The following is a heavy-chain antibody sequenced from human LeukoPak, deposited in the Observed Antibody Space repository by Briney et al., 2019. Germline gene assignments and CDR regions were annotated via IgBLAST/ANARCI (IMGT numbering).Heavy chain of an antibody. CDR1: GFTFSDYY. Sequence: GGSLRLSCAASGFTFSDYYMSWIRQAPGKGLEWIAYISSSGNTIYYADSVKGRFTISRDNAKNSLYLQMNSLRPEDTAVYYCARDPETAADFDFWGQGTLVTVSS. CDR2: ISSSGNTI. D-gene: IGHD1-14*01. V-gene: IGHV3-11*04. J-gene: IGHJ4*02. CDR3: ARDPETAADFDF.